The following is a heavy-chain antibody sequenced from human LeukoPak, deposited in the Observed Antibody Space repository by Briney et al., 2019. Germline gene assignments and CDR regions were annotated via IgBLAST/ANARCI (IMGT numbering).Heavy chain of an antibody. J-gene: IGHJ6*02. V-gene: IGHV3-53*01. CDR3: ARDTVTTFRFRNYQHYGMDV. D-gene: IGHD4-17*01. Sequence: PGGSLRLSCAASGFPVSSNYMSWVRQAPGKGLEWVSVIYSGGSTYYADSVKGRFTISRDNSKNTLYLQMNSLRAEDTAVYHCARDTVTTFRFRNYQHYGMDVWGQGTTVTVSS. CDR1: GFPVSSNY. CDR2: IYSGGST.